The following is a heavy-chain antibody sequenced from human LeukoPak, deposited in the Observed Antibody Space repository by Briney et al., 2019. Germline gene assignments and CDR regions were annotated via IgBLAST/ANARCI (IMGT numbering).Heavy chain of an antibody. J-gene: IGHJ3*02. CDR3: AREEVVVTAMSAFDI. CDR2: INPNSGGT. Sequence: GASVTVSCKASGYTFTGYYMHWVRQAPGQGLEWMGWINPNSGGTNYAQKFQGRVTMTRDTSISTAYMELSRLRSDDTAVYYCAREEVVVTAMSAFDIWGQGTMVTVSS. D-gene: IGHD2-21*02. V-gene: IGHV1-2*02. CDR1: GYTFTGYY.